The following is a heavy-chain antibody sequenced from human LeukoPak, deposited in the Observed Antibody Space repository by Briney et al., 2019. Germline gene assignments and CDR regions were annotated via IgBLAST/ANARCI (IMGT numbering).Heavy chain of an antibody. J-gene: IGHJ4*02. V-gene: IGHV3-30*03. Sequence: PGGSLRLSCAVSGFRFNSHHMHWVRQAPNKGLEWVAVAPHDRSSPSHAASVNGRFTISRDNSKDTLFLHMDSLRVEDTAIYYCATYRQVLLPFESWGQGTLVTVSS. D-gene: IGHD5-18*01. CDR2: APHDRSSP. CDR1: GFRFNSHH. CDR3: ATYRQVLLPFES.